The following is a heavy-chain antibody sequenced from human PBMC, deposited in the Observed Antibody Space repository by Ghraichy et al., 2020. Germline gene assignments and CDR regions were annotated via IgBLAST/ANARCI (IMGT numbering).Heavy chain of an antibody. J-gene: IGHJ6*02. V-gene: IGHV4-34*01. CDR3: ARVPLNHAYYYYTMDV. CDR2: INHSGST. Sequence: GSLRLSCAVYGGSFSGYYWSWIRQPPGKGLEWIGEINHSGSTNYNPSLKSRVTISLDTSKNQFSLKLSSVTAADTAVYFCARVPLNHAYYYYTMDVWGQGTMVTVSS. CDR1: GGSFSGYY.